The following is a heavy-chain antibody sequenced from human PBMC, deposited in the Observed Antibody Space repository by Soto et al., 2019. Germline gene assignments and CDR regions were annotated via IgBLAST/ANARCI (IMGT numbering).Heavy chain of an antibody. V-gene: IGHV4-30-2*01. CDR3: ARAVAPYFGTWFDP. CDR1: GGSITSGNSYS. J-gene: IGHJ5*02. D-gene: IGHD3-10*01. CDR2: ISHTGST. Sequence: PSETLSLTCAVSGGSITSGNSYSWSWIRQPPGKGLEWIGSISHTGSTSYNPSLKSRLTMSVGKSKNQFSLRLSSVTAADMAVYYCARAVAPYFGTWFDPWGQGILVTVSS.